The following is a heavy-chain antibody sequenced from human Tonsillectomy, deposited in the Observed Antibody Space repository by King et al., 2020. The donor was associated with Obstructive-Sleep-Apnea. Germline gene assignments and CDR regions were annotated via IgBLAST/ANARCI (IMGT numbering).Heavy chain of an antibody. J-gene: IGHJ6*02. Sequence: VQLVESGGGLVQPGGSLRLSCAASGFTFSSYAMSWVRQAPGKGLEWGSAISGSGGSTYYADSVKGRLTISRDNSKNTLYLQMKSLRAEETAVNYCAKDTATGNYYYGMDVWGQGTTVTVSS. D-gene: IGHD6-13*01. V-gene: IGHV3-23*04. CDR1: GFTFSSYA. CDR2: ISGSGGST. CDR3: AKDTATGNYYYGMDV.